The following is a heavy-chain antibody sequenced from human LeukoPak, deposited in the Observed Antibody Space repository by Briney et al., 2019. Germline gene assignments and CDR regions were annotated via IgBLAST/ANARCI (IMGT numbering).Heavy chain of an antibody. Sequence: GGSLRLSCAVSGFTFSSYWMHWVRQAPGKGLVWVSRIDRDGSRINYADSVKGRFTISRDNGKNTLFLQMNSLRAEDAAVYYCVRGNDYGGPHYWGQGTLVTASS. CDR1: GFTFSSYW. CDR2: IDRDGSRI. D-gene: IGHD4-23*01. J-gene: IGHJ4*02. CDR3: VRGNDYGGPHY. V-gene: IGHV3-74*01.